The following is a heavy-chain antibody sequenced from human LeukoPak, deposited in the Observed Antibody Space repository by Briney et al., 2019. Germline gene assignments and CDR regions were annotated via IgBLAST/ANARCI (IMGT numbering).Heavy chain of an antibody. D-gene: IGHD3-10*01. CDR2: ISDSGSA. CDR1: GGSIRSYY. CDR3: ARHSGIGLDS. Sequence: PSETLSLTCTVSGGSIRSYYWSWIRQPLGKGLEWIGYISDSGSANYNPSLESRVTISVDTSKNQFSLKLNSVTAADTAIYYCARHSGIGLDSWGQGTLVAVSS. V-gene: IGHV4-59*08. J-gene: IGHJ4*02.